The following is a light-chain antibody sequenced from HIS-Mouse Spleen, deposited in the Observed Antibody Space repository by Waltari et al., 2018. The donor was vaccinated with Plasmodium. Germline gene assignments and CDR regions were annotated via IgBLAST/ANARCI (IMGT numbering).Light chain of an antibody. CDR2: EDS. CDR3: YSTDSSGNHRV. V-gene: IGLV3-10*01. CDR1: ALPKQY. J-gene: IGLJ3*02. Sequence: SYELTQPPSVSVSPGQTARNTCPGDALPKQYSYWSQQKSGQAPVLVIYEDSKRPSGIPERFSGSSSGTMATLTISGAQVEDEADYYCYSTDSSGNHRVFGGGTKLTVL.